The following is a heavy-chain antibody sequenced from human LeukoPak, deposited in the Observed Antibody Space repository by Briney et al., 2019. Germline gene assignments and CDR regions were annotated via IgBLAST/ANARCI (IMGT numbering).Heavy chain of an antibody. Sequence: SETLSLTCTVSGGSISSGGYYWSWIRQHPGKGLEWIGYIYYSGSTYYNPSLKSRVTVSVDTSKNQFSLKLSSVTAADTAVYYCARLLSISYFDYWGQGTLVTVSS. CDR2: IYYSGST. J-gene: IGHJ4*02. CDR1: GGSISSGGYY. CDR3: ARLLSISYFDY. D-gene: IGHD2-21*01. V-gene: IGHV4-31*03.